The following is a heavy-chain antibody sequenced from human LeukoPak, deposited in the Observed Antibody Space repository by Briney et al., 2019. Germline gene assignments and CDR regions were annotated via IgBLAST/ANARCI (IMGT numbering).Heavy chain of an antibody. CDR1: GGSFSGYY. D-gene: IGHD2-2*01. CDR3: ARWRWGPLKGDCSSTSCYGFDY. CDR2: INHSGST. V-gene: IGHV4-34*01. Sequence: SETLSLTCAVYGGSFSGYYWSWIRQPPGKGLEWIGEINHSGSTNYNPSLKSRVTISVDTSKNQFSLKLSSVTAADTAVYYCARWRWGPLKGDCSSTSCYGFDYWGQGTLVTVSS. J-gene: IGHJ4*02.